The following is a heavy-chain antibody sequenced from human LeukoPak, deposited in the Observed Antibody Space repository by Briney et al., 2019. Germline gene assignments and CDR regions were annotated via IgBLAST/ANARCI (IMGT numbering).Heavy chain of an antibody. J-gene: IGHJ4*02. CDR3: ARVPRGIVGFDY. CDR2: IYYSGST. Sequence: SETLSLTCTVSGRPISSGGYYWSWIRQHPGKGLEWIGYIYYSGSTYYNPSLKSRVTISVDTSKNQFSLKLSSVTAADTAVYYCARVPRGIVGFDYWGQGTLVTVSS. V-gene: IGHV4-31*03. CDR1: GRPISSGGYY. D-gene: IGHD1-26*01.